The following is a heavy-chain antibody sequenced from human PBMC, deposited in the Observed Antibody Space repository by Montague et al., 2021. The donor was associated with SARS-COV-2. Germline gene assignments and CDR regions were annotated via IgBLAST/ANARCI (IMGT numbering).Heavy chain of an antibody. CDR3: ARRGFDTSGYYSYFDY. Sequence: QSGAEVKTPGESLKISCKGSGYSFTKDWIGWVRQMPGKGLEWMGMIYPGDADSRYSPSFQGQVTISADKSISTAYLQWSSLKASDTAMYYYARRGFDTSGYYSYFDYWGQGTLVTVSS. V-gene: IGHV5-51*01. CDR2: IYPGDADS. D-gene: IGHD3-22*01. J-gene: IGHJ4*02. CDR1: GYSFTKDW.